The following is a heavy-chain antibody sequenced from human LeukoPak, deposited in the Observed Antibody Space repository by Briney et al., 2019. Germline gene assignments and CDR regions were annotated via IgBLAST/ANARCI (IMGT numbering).Heavy chain of an antibody. CDR1: GLTFSTSG. J-gene: IGHJ4*02. CDR2: IGPTGSDR. V-gene: IGHV3-21*06. CDR3: ATETNGRHYDY. D-gene: IGHD1-14*01. Sequence: GGSLRLSCTASGLTFSTSGFNWVRQAPGKGLEWVASIGPTGSDRYHADSIKGRFTISRDNANNFLYLQMNSLRAEDTAVYYCATETNGRHYDYWGQGTLLTLSS.